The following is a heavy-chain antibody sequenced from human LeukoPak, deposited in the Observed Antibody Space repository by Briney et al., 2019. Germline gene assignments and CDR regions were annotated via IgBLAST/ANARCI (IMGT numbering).Heavy chain of an antibody. Sequence: GGSLRLSCAASGFTFSSYAMHWVRQAPGKGLEWVAVISYDGSNKYYADSVKGRFTISRDNSKNTLYLQMNSLRAEDTAVYYCARGPPINMVRGVTNWFDPWGQGTLVTVSS. CDR3: ARGPPINMVRGVTNWFDP. CDR1: GFTFSSYA. CDR2: ISYDGSNK. V-gene: IGHV3-30-3*01. J-gene: IGHJ5*02. D-gene: IGHD3-10*01.